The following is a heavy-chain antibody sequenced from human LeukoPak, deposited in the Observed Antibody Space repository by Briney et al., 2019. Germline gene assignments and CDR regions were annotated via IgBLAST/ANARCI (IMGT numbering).Heavy chain of an antibody. Sequence: GRSLRLSCAASGFTFSSNGMSWVRQAPGRGLEWVSVISGSGGSPDYTDSVKGRFTISRDNSKNTLYLQMNSLRAEDTAVYYCARVLPQAVAFDYWGQGTLVTVSS. D-gene: IGHD6-19*01. CDR2: ISGSGGSP. CDR1: GFTFSSNG. V-gene: IGHV3-23*01. CDR3: ARVLPQAVAFDY. J-gene: IGHJ4*02.